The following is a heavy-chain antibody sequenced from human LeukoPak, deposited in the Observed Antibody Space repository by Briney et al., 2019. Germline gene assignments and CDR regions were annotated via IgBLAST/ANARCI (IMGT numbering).Heavy chain of an antibody. CDR2: IYYSGST. J-gene: IGHJ4*01. CDR1: GGSISSSSCY. V-gene: IGHV4-39*07. CDR3: ARERSGVVRGVIDF. D-gene: IGHD3-10*01. Sequence: SETLSLTCTVSGGSISSSSCYWGWIRRPPGKGLEWIGSIYYSGSTYYNPSLKSRVTISVDTSKNQFSLKLSSVTAADTAVYYCARERSGVVRGVIDFWGHGTLVTVSS.